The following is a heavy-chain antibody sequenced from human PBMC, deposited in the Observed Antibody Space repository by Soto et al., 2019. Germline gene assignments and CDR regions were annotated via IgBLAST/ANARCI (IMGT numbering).Heavy chain of an antibody. CDR2: ISSSSSYI. D-gene: IGHD1-7*01. CDR3: AREGYNWNYKGDY. CDR1: GFTFSSYS. V-gene: IGHV3-21*01. Sequence: EVELVESGGGLGKPGGSLRLSCAASGFTFSSYSMNWVRQAPGKGLEWVSSISSSSSYIYYADSVKGRFTISRDNAKNSLYLQMNSLRAEDTAVYYCAREGYNWNYKGDYWGQGTLVIVSS. J-gene: IGHJ4*02.